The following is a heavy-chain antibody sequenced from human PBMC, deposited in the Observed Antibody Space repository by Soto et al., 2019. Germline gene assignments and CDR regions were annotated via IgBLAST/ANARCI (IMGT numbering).Heavy chain of an antibody. Sequence: QVQLVQSGAEVKKPGASVKVSCKASGYTFTDYYMHWVRQAPGQGLEWMGWINPNSGGTDYAQKFQGWVTMTRDTSISTAYMEVRRLKSDDTAVYYCAREPVRGPPHYYYHYGMDVWGQGTTVTVSS. V-gene: IGHV1-2*04. CDR3: AREPVRGPPHYYYHYGMDV. CDR2: INPNSGGT. CDR1: GYTFTDYY. D-gene: IGHD3-10*01. J-gene: IGHJ6*02.